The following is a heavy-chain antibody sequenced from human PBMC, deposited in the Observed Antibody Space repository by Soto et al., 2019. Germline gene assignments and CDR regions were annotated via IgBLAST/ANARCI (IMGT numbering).Heavy chain of an antibody. V-gene: IGHV3-9*01. CDR2: ITWNSDEI. CDR3: AASRGFDSSGYSGYYYGMDV. CDR1: GFTFDDYA. J-gene: IGHJ6*02. Sequence: EVQLVESGGGVVQPGRSLRLSCAASGFTFDDYAMHWVRQRPGRGLEWVSGITWNSDEIGYPDSVKGRFSISRDNAKKYLYLQMDSLRPDDTALYYCAASRGFDSSGYSGYYYGMDVWGQGTTVTVSS. D-gene: IGHD3-22*01.